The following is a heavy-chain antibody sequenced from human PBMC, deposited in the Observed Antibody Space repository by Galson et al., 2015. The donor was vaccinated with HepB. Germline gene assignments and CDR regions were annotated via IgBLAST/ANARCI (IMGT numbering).Heavy chain of an antibody. CDR3: ARGLLSTMVRGVEGYFQH. V-gene: IGHV4-59*01. CDR1: GGSISSYY. Sequence: TLSLTCTVSGGSISSYYWSWIRQPPGKGLEWIGYIYYSGSTNYNPSLKSRVTISVDTSKNQFSLKLSSVTAADTAVYYCARGLLSTMVRGVEGYFQHWGQGTLVTVSS. J-gene: IGHJ1*01. D-gene: IGHD3-10*01. CDR2: IYYSGST.